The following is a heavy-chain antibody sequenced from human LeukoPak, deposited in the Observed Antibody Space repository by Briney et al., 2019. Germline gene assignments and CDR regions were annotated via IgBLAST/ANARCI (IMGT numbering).Heavy chain of an antibody. Sequence: GGSLRLSCVASEFTFSSYEMNWVRQAPGKGLEWVSYISTSGTTIYHADSVKGRFTISRDNAKNSLYLEMNSLRAEDTAVYYCAREGFGEFIDYWGQGTLVTVSS. D-gene: IGHD3-10*01. CDR2: ISTSGTTI. J-gene: IGHJ4*02. CDR1: EFTFSSYE. V-gene: IGHV3-48*03. CDR3: AREGFGEFIDY.